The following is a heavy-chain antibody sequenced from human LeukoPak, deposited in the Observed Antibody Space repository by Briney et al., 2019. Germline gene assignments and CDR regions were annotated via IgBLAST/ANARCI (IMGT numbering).Heavy chain of an antibody. CDR1: GYSFTSYW. CDR2: IYPGDSDT. CDR3: ARGVYSSSSRKPVGTYYFDY. Sequence: GESLKISCKGSGYSFTSYWIGWVRQMPGKGLEWMGIIYPGDSDTRYSPSFQGQVTISADKSISTAYLQWSSLKASDTAMYYCARGVYSSSSRKPVGTYYFDYWGQGTLVTVSS. D-gene: IGHD6-6*01. V-gene: IGHV5-51*01. J-gene: IGHJ4*02.